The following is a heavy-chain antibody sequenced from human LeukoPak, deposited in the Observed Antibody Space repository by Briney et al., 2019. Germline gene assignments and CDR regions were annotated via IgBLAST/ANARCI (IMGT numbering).Heavy chain of an antibody. Sequence: PGGSLRLSCAASGFTFSPYWMTWVRQAPGKGLEWVATTDGRGNKKYYGDSVRGRLTISRDNTKDSLYLQMNSLRAEDTAVYYCARECYGRFDSWGQGTLVTVSS. CDR3: ARECYGRFDS. CDR1: GFTFSPYW. J-gene: IGHJ4*02. V-gene: IGHV3-7*01. D-gene: IGHD2-15*01. CDR2: TDGRGNKK.